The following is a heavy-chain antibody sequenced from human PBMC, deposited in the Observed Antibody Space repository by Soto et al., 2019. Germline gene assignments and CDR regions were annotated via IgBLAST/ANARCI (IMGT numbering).Heavy chain of an antibody. CDR2: ISVYNGNT. CDR1: GYTFTNYG. Sequence: GASVKVSCKASGYTFTNYGITWVRRAPGQGFEWMGWISVYNGNTNYAQNLQGRVTMTTDTSTSTVYMDLRTLRSDDTAVYYCASRSGQLPYYFDYCGQGTLVTVSS. V-gene: IGHV1-18*01. CDR3: ASRSGQLPYYFDY. J-gene: IGHJ4*02. D-gene: IGHD5-18*01.